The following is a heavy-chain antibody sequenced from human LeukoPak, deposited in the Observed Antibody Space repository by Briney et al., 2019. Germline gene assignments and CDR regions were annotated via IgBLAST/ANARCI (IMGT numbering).Heavy chain of an antibody. CDR3: ARDHCSSTSCYGSSRYYYGMDV. Sequence: ASVKVSCKASGYTFTSYGISWVRQAPGQGLEWMGWISAYNGNTNYAQKLQGRVTMTTDTSTSTAYMELRSLRSDDTAVYYCARDHCSSTSCYGSSRYYYGMDVWGQGTTVTVSS. J-gene: IGHJ6*02. CDR2: ISAYNGNT. D-gene: IGHD2-2*01. CDR1: GYTFTSYG. V-gene: IGHV1-18*01.